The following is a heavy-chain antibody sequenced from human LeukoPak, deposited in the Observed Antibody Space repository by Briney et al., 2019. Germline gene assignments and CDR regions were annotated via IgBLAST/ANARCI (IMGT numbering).Heavy chain of an antibody. CDR1: GGSISSGDYY. V-gene: IGHV4-30-4*02. D-gene: IGHD6-13*01. CDR3: ARVTPGSSSWYNFDL. J-gene: IGHJ2*01. Sequence: SETLSLTCTVSGGSISSGDYYWSWIRQPPGKGLEWIGYIYYSGSTYYNPSLKSRVTISVDTSKNQFSLKLNSVTAADTAVYYCARVTPGSSSWYNFDLWGRGTLVTVSS. CDR2: IYYSGST.